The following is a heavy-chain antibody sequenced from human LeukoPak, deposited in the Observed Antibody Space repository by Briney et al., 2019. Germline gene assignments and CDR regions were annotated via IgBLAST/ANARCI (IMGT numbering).Heavy chain of an antibody. CDR3: ARGYYDSSGYSPTPDY. CDR1: GGSISSGDYY. Sequence: SQTLSLTCTVSGGSISSGDYYWSWIRQPPGKGLEWIGSIYYSGSTYYNPSLKSRVTISVDRSKNQFSLKLSSVTAADTAVYYCARGYYDSSGYSPTPDYWGQGTLVTVSS. CDR2: IYYSGST. J-gene: IGHJ4*02. D-gene: IGHD3-22*01. V-gene: IGHV4-30-4*01.